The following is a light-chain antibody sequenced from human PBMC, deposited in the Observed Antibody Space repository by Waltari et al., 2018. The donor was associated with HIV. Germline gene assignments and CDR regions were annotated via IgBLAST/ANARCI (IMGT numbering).Light chain of an antibody. CDR1: QRISSY. CDR2: DAS. J-gene: IGKJ2*01. Sequence: EIVLTQSPATLSLSPGEGATLSCGASQRISSYLAWYQQKPGLAPRLLIYDASNRAPGIPDRFSGSGSGTEFTLTISRLEPEDFAVYYCQQCGGSPGTFGQGTKLEI. CDR3: QQCGGSPGT. V-gene: IGKV3D-20*01.